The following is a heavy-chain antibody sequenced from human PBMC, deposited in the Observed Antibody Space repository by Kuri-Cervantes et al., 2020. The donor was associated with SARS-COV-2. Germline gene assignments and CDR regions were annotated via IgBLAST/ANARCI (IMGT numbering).Heavy chain of an antibody. J-gene: IGHJ6*02. Sequence: ESLKISCTVSGGSISSYYWSWIRQPPGKGLEWIGYIYYSGSTNYNPSFKSRVTISVDTSKNQFSLKLSSVTAADTAVYYCARLGLADGYNFYYYYYGMDVWGQGTTVTVSS. D-gene: IGHD5-24*01. CDR3: ARLGLADGYNFYYYYYGMDV. CDR2: IYYSGST. CDR1: GGSISSYY. V-gene: IGHV4-59*01.